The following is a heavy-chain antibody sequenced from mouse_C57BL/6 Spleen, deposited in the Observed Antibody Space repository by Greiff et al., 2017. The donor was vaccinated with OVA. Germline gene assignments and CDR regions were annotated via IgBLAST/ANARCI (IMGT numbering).Heavy chain of an antibody. CDR2: IYPGDGDT. Sequence: LQESGAELVKPGASVKISCKASGYAFSSYWMNWVKQRPGKGLEWIGQIYPGDGDTNYNGKFKGKATLTADKSSSTAYMQLSSLTSEDSAVYFCAREGGYDAYFDYWGKGTTLTVSS. V-gene: IGHV1-80*01. J-gene: IGHJ2*01. CDR3: AREGGYDAYFDY. CDR1: GYAFSSYW. D-gene: IGHD2-2*01.